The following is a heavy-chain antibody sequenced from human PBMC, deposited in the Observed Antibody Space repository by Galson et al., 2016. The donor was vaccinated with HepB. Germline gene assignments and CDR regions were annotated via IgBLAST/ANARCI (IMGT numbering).Heavy chain of an antibody. V-gene: IGHV1-69*13. J-gene: IGHJ6*02. CDR1: GGTFNSYA. CDR2: IIPLYGTA. Sequence: SVKVSCKASGGTFNSYAISWVRQAPGQGLEWMGGIIPLYGTANYAQKFQGRVTIIADESTSTAYMELSSLRSEDTAMYYCARVRDGYNSYFYYGMDVWGQGTTVTVPS. CDR3: ARVRDGYNSYFYYGMDV. D-gene: IGHD5-24*01.